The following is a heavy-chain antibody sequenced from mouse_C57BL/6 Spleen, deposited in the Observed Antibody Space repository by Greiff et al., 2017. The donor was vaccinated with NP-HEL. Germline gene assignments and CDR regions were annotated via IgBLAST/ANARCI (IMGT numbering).Heavy chain of an antibody. CDR2: ISSGGDYI. V-gene: IGHV5-9-1*02. CDR3: TREEGYTPYWYFDV. CDR1: GFTFSSYA. D-gene: IGHD3-2*02. Sequence: EVQLVESGEGLVKPGGSLKLSCAASGFTFSSYAMSWVRQTPEKRLEWVAYISSGGDYIYYADTVKGRFTISRDNARNTLYLQMSSLKSEDTAMYYCTREEGYTPYWYFDVWGTGTTVTVSS. J-gene: IGHJ1*03.